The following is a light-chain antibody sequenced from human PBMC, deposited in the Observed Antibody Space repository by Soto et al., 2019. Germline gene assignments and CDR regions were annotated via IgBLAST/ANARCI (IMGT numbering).Light chain of an antibody. CDR3: QQANAFPPT. CDR2: AAS. V-gene: IGKV1-12*01. Sequence: DIQMTQSPSSVSASVGDRVTIACRASQPIRDWVAWYQQKPGKAPNLLIYAASNLLSGVPSRFSGSGSGTDFTLTISSLQPEDFATYYCQQANAFPPTFGGGTRVEIK. J-gene: IGKJ4*01. CDR1: QPIRDW.